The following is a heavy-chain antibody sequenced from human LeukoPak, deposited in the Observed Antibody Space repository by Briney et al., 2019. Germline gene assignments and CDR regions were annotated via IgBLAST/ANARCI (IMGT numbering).Heavy chain of an antibody. D-gene: IGHD3-22*01. CDR3: ARTYYYDSSAPLAFDI. CDR1: GGTFSSYA. V-gene: IGHV1-69*05. J-gene: IGHJ3*02. Sequence: SVKVSCKASGGTFSSYAISWVRQAPGQGLEWMGGIIPIFGTANYAQKFQGRVTITTDESTSTAYMELSSLRSEGTAVYYCARTYYYDSSAPLAFDIWGQGTMVTVSS. CDR2: IIPIFGTA.